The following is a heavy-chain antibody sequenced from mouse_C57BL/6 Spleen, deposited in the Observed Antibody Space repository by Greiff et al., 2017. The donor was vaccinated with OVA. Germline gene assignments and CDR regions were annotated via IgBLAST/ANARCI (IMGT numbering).Heavy chain of an antibody. CDR3: ARERGYDGYYFDY. Sequence: DVQLVESGPGLVKPSQTVFLTCTVTGISITTGNFRWSWIRQFPGNKLVWIGYIYYSGTITYNPSLTSRTTITRDTPKNQFFLEMNSLTAEDTATDYCARERGYDGYYFDYWGQGTTLTVSS. CDR2: IYYSGTI. J-gene: IGHJ2*01. D-gene: IGHD2-2*01. V-gene: IGHV3-5*01. CDR1: GISITTGNFR.